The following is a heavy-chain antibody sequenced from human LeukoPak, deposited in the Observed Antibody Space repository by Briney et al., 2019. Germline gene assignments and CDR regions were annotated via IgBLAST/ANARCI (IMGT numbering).Heavy chain of an antibody. CDR3: AREDYYFDS. Sequence: PSETLSLTCTVSGGSISSSSYYWGWIRQPPGKGLEWIGSIYYSGSTYYNPSLKSRVTISVDTSKNQFSLSLHSVTAADSAVYYCAREDYYFDSWGQGTLVAVSS. V-gene: IGHV4-39*02. J-gene: IGHJ4*02. CDR1: GGSISSSSYY. CDR2: IYYSGST.